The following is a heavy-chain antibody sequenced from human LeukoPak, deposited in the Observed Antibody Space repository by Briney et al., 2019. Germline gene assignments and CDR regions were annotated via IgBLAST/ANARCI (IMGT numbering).Heavy chain of an antibody. CDR2: IKRDGSDN. V-gene: IGHV3-7*04. J-gene: IGHJ4*02. D-gene: IGHD2-15*01. CDR3: ARDRGYCSGGSCHIHYFDS. CDR1: GFTFTDYW. Sequence: GGSLRLSCAASGFTFTDYWMTWVRQAPGKGLEWVADIKRDGSDNYYVDSVKGRFTVSRDNAKNSLYLQMNSLRDEDTAVYYCARDRGYCSGGSCHIHYFDSWGQGTLVTVSS.